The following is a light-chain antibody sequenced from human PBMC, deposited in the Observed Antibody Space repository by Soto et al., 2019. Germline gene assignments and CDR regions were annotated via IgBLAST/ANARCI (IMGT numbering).Light chain of an antibody. V-gene: IGLV2-14*01. CDR1: SSDVGGYNY. J-gene: IGLJ2*01. CDR3: SSYTSSSTLYVV. CDR2: EVS. Sequence: QSALTQPASVSGSPGQSMTISCTGTSSDVGGYNYVSWYQQHPGKAPKLMIYEVSNRPSGVSNRFSGSKSGNTASLTISGLQADDEADYYCSSYTSSSTLYVVFGGGTKLTVL.